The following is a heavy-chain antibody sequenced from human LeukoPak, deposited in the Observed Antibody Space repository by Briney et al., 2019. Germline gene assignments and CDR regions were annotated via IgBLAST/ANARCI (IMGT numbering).Heavy chain of an antibody. Sequence: PSGTLSLTCTVSGGSISSYYWSWIRQPPGKGLEWIGYIYYSGSTTCNPSLKSRGPISLDQNKNQFPRMLRTVTCAEPAVVYCCADRMWFGESHDAFDIWGEGTMVTVSS. V-gene: IGHV4-59*01. J-gene: IGHJ3*02. CDR1: GGSISSYY. D-gene: IGHD3-10*01. CDR2: IYYSGST. CDR3: CADRMWFGESHDAFDI.